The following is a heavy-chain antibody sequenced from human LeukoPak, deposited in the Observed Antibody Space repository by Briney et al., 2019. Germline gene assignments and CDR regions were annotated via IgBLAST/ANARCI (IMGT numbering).Heavy chain of an antibody. CDR2: IYYSGNT. CDR1: GGSISNYF. J-gene: IGHJ3*02. V-gene: IGHV4-59*08. CDR3: ARIIAAVDAFDI. Sequence: PSETLSLTCTVSGGSISNYFWSWIRQAPGKGLEYIGFIYYSGNTNYNPSFKSRVTISVDASKNQFSLKLSSVTAADTAVYYCARIIAAVDAFDIWGQGTMVTVSS. D-gene: IGHD6-13*01.